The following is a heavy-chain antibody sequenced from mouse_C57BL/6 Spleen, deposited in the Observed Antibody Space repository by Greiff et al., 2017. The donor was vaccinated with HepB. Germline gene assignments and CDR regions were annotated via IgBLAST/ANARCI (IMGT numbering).Heavy chain of an antibody. CDR3: ASEVGLRRGAWFAY. Sequence: EVQLQQSGPELVKPGASVKISCKASGYTFTDYYMNWVKQSHGKSLEWIGDINPNNGGTSYNQKFKGKATLTVDKSSSTAYMELRSLTSEDSAVYYCASEVGLRRGAWFAYWGQGTLVTVSA. V-gene: IGHV1-26*01. J-gene: IGHJ3*01. CDR1: GYTFTDYY. CDR2: INPNNGGT. D-gene: IGHD2-4*01.